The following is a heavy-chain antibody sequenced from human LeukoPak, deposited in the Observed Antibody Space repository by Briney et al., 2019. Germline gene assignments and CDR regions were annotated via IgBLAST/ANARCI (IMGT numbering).Heavy chain of an antibody. CDR1: GYSFTSYW. V-gene: IGHV5-51*01. J-gene: IGHJ4*02. D-gene: IGHD3-22*01. CDR3: ASGYDSSGYQAYFDY. Sequence: GEPLKISCKGSGYSFTSYWIGWVRPMPGKGLEWMRIIYPGDSDTRYSPSFQGQVTISADNSISTAYLQWSSLKASDTAMYYCASGYDSSGYQAYFDYWGQGTLVTVSS. CDR2: IYPGDSDT.